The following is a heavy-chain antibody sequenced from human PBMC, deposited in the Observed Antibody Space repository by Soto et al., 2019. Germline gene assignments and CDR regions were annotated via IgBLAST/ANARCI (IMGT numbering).Heavy chain of an antibody. CDR2: IIPIFGTA. J-gene: IGHJ6*02. CDR3: ERAGITLVRGHRKNYYYCGMDV. Sequence: QVQLVQSGAEVKKPGSSVKVSCKASGGTFSSYAISWVRQAPGQGLEWMGGIIPIFGTANYAQKFQGRVTITADESTSTAYMELSSLRSEYTAVYYSERAGITLVRGHRKNYYYCGMDVWGQGTTVTVSS. V-gene: IGHV1-69*01. D-gene: IGHD3-10*01. CDR1: GGTFSSYA.